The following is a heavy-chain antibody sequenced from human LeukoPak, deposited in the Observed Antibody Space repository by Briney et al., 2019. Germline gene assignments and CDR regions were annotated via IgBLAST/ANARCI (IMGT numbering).Heavy chain of an antibody. CDR3: AKDVRPAVAGPFDY. CDR2: MNPNSGNT. J-gene: IGHJ4*02. CDR1: GYTFTSYD. Sequence: ASVKVSCKASGYTFTSYDINWVRQATGQGLEWMGWMNPNSGNTGYTQKFQGRVTMTRNTSISTAYMELSSLRSEDTAVYYCAKDVRPAVAGPFDYWGQGTLVTVSS. D-gene: IGHD6-19*01. V-gene: IGHV1-8*01.